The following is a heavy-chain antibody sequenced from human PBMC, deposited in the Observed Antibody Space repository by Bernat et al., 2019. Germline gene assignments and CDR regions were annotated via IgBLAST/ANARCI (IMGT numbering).Heavy chain of an antibody. CDR2: ISAYHGNT. Sequence: QVQLVQSGAEVKKPGASVKVSCKASGYTFTSYGISWVRQAPGQGLEWMGWISAYHGNTNYAQKLQGRVTMTTDTSTSTAYMELRSLRSDDTAVYYCAREGWYSSCYYFGPNYIWGQGTMVTVSS. CDR3: AREGWYSSCYYFGPNYI. CDR1: GYTFTSYG. J-gene: IGHJ3*02. V-gene: IGHV1-18*04. D-gene: IGHD3-22*01.